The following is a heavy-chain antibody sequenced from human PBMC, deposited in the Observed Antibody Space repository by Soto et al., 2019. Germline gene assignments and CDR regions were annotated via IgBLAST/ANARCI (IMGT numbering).Heavy chain of an antibody. V-gene: IGHV4-4*07. D-gene: IGHD1-1*01. CDR3: VRDGTKTLRDWFDP. CDR1: GASISGFY. J-gene: IGHJ5*02. CDR2: IYATGAT. Sequence: SETLSLTCTVSGASISGFYWSWIRKSAGKGLEWIGRIYATGATDYNPSLKSRVMMSVDTSKKQFSLKLRSVTDADTAVYYCVRDGTKTLRDWFDPWGQGISVTVSS.